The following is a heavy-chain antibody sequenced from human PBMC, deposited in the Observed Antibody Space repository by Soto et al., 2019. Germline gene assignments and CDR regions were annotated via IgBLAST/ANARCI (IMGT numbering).Heavy chain of an antibody. D-gene: IGHD2-2*01. Sequence: QAQLVESGGGLVKAGGSQRLSCTASAFTFSDYCMNWIRQAPGKGPEWVSYISSSGATIYYADSVKGRFAISRDNAKNILYLQMNNLRAEDTAVYYCARENRKVCYCRTTSCPFDYWGQGSLVSVSS. V-gene: IGHV3-11*01. CDR2: ISSSGATI. CDR3: ARENRKVCYCRTTSCPFDY. CDR1: AFTFSDYC. J-gene: IGHJ4*02.